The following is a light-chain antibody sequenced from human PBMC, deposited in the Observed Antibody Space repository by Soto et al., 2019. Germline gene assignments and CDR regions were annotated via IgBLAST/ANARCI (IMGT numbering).Light chain of an antibody. Sequence: EIVLTQSPATLSLSPGERATLSCRASQSVSNYLAWYQQKPGQAPRLLIYDASSRAPGIPARFSGSGTGTDSTLTISSLEPEDSAVYHCQQRSNWPSISFGQGTRLEIK. CDR3: QQRSNWPSIS. J-gene: IGKJ5*01. CDR1: QSVSNY. V-gene: IGKV3-11*01. CDR2: DAS.